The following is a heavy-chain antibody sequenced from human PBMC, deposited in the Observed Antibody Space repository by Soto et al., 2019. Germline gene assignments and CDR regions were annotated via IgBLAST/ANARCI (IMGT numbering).Heavy chain of an antibody. D-gene: IGHD3-10*01. Sequence: QVQLVQSGAEVKKPGSSVKVSCKASGGTFSSYAISWVRQAPGQGLEWMGGIIPMFGTADYAQKFQGRVTITAXXXTXXAYMELGSLRSDDTAVYYCATMKGGSQYCYYGMDVWGQGTTVTVSS. CDR1: GGTFSSYA. CDR3: ATMKGGSQYCYYGMDV. J-gene: IGHJ6*02. V-gene: IGHV1-69*12. CDR2: IIPMFGTA.